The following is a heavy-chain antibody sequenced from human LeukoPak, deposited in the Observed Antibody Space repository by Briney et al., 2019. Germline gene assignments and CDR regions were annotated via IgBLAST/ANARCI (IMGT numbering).Heavy chain of an antibody. CDR1: GGSISSYY. D-gene: IGHD2-15*01. CDR2: IYYSGST. Sequence: PSETLSLTCTVSGGSISSYYWSWIRQPPGKGLEWIGYIYYSGSTNYNPSLKSRVTISVDTSKNQFSLKLSSVTAADTAVYYCARGGDCSGGSCNNWFDPWGQGTLVTVSS. CDR3: ARGGDCSGGSCNNWFDP. J-gene: IGHJ5*02. V-gene: IGHV4-59*01.